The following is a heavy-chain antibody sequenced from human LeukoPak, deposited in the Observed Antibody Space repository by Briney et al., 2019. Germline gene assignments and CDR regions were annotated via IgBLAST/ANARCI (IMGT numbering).Heavy chain of an antibody. CDR3: ARVEGSGTTHYYYGMDV. Sequence: SETLSLTCTVSGYSISSGYYWGWIRQPPGKGLEWIGSIYYSGSTYYNPSLKSRATISVDTSKNQFSLKLSSVTAADTAVYYCARVEGSGTTHYYYGMDVWGQGTTVTVSS. J-gene: IGHJ6*02. CDR1: GYSISSGYY. CDR2: IYYSGST. V-gene: IGHV4-38-2*02. D-gene: IGHD3-10*01.